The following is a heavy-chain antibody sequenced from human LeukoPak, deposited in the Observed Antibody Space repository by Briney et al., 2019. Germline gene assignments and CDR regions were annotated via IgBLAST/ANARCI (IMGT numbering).Heavy chain of an antibody. CDR3: AKSGGYGLIDY. D-gene: IGHD1-26*01. CDR2: IYSSGST. Sequence: SETLSLTCTVSGASVSGSPYYWGWIRQPPGKGLEWIGSIYSSGSTYYNASLQSRVTISIEASKNQISLRLNSVTAADTAIYYCAKSGGYGLIDYWGQGTLVTVSS. CDR1: GASVSGSPYY. V-gene: IGHV4-39*01. J-gene: IGHJ4*02.